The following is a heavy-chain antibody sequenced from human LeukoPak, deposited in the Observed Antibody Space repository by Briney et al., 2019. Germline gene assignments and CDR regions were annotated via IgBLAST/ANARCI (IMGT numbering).Heavy chain of an antibody. Sequence: GGSLRLSCAASGFTFSSYEMNWVRQAPGKGLEWVSYISSSGSTIYYADSVKGRFTISRDNAKNSLYLQMNSLRAEYTAVYYCAGNTFGGVIAFFDYWGQGTLVTVSS. D-gene: IGHD3-16*02. V-gene: IGHV3-48*03. CDR2: ISSSGSTI. CDR1: GFTFSSYE. J-gene: IGHJ4*02. CDR3: AGNTFGGVIAFFDY.